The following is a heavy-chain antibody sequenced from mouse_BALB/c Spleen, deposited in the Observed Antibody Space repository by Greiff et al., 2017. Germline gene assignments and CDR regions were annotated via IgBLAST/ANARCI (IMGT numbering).Heavy chain of an antibody. D-gene: IGHD2-1*01. J-gene: IGHJ2*01. V-gene: IGHV7-3*02. CDR2: IRNKANGYTT. CDR1: GFTFTDYY. CDR3: ARGALLCLDY. Sequence: EVMLVESGGGLVQPGGSLRLSCATSGFTFTDYYMSWVRQPPGKALEWLGFIRNKANGYTTEYSASVKGRFTISRDNSQSILYLQMNTLRAEDSATYYCARGALLCLDYWGQGTTLTVSS.